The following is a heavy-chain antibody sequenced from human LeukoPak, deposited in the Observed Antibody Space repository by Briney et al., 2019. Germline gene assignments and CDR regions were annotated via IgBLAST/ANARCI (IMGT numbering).Heavy chain of an antibody. Sequence: SETLSLTCTVSGYSISSGYYWGWIRQPPGKGLEWIGSIYHSGSTYYNPSLKSRVTISVDTSKNQFSLKLSSVTAADTAVYYCARGGEYSSSRGFDFDYWGQGTLVTVSS. CDR3: ARGGEYSSSRGFDFDY. D-gene: IGHD6-6*01. CDR2: IYHSGST. CDR1: GYSISSGYY. V-gene: IGHV4-38-2*02. J-gene: IGHJ4*02.